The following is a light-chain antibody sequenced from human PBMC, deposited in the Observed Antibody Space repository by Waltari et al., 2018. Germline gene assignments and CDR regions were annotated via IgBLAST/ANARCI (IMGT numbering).Light chain of an antibody. V-gene: IGLV3-27*01. CDR2: KDT. Sequence: SYELTQPSSVSVSPGQTARITCPGDVLTEKYARWFQQKPGHAPVLVIFKDTERPSGISGRFSGSSSGTTVTLTIRGAQVEDEGDYYCYAAADNNRVFGGGTKLTVL. CDR1: VLTEKY. J-gene: IGLJ3*02. CDR3: YAAADNNRV.